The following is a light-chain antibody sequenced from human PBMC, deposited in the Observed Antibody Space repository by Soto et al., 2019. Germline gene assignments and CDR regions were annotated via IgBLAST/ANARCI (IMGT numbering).Light chain of an antibody. Sequence: EVVLTQSPGTVSLTTGETATLSCRASQSIPNYCLAWYQHKPGQAPRVLIYAASSRATGIPDRFSGSGSGTDFTLSISRLEPEDVAVYHCQQYGSSVTWTFGQGTKVEI. J-gene: IGKJ1*01. CDR2: AAS. CDR3: QQYGSSVTWT. V-gene: IGKV3-20*01. CDR1: QSIPNYC.